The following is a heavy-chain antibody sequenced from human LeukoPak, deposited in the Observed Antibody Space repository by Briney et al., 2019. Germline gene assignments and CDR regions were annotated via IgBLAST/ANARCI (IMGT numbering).Heavy chain of an antibody. CDR2: INHSGST. D-gene: IGHD3-16*02. CDR1: GGSFSGYY. Sequence: SETLSLTCAVYGGSFSGYYWSWIRQPPGRGLEWIGEINHSGSTNYNPSLKSRVTISVDTSKNQFSLKLSSVTAADTAVYYCARCEVWGSYHYGSENWFDPWGQGTLVTVSS. V-gene: IGHV4-34*01. J-gene: IGHJ5*02. CDR3: ARCEVWGSYHYGSENWFDP.